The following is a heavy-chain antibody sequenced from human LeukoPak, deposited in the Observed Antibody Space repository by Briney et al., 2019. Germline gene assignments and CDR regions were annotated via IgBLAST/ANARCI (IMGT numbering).Heavy chain of an antibody. Sequence: SQTLSLTCTVSGGSISSGSFYWSWIRQPAGKGLEWIGRIYSSGSTNYNPSLKSRVTMSVDTSKNQFSLKLNPVTAADTAVYYCARFFSGYNSDAFDIWGQGTMVTVSS. CDR2: IYSSGST. CDR1: GGSISSGSFY. D-gene: IGHD5-24*01. V-gene: IGHV4-61*02. CDR3: ARFFSGYNSDAFDI. J-gene: IGHJ3*02.